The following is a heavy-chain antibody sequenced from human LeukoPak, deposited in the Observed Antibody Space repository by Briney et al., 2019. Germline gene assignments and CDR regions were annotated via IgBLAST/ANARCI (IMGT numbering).Heavy chain of an antibody. CDR1: GFTFSSYS. CDR2: ISSSSYI. D-gene: IGHD4-17*01. CDR3: ARDYGDARFDI. Sequence: GGSLRLSCAASGFTFSSYSMNWVRQAPGKGLEWVSSISSSSYIYYADSVKGRFTISRDNAKNSLYLQMNSLRAEDTAVYYCARDYGDARFDIWGQGTMVTVSS. J-gene: IGHJ3*02. V-gene: IGHV3-21*01.